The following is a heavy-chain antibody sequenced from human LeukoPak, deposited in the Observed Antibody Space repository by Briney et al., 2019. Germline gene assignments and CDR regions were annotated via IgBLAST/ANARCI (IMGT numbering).Heavy chain of an antibody. CDR3: VREDTPATANY. Sequence: GGSLRLSCAASGFNVANHAMSWVRQTAGKGLEWVSAISGGGDITYYADSVKGRFTISRDNSKDTLFLQMHSLRPGDTALYYCVREDTPATANYWGQGTLVTISS. CDR2: ISGGGDIT. J-gene: IGHJ4*02. D-gene: IGHD2-21*02. V-gene: IGHV3-23*01. CDR1: GFNVANHA.